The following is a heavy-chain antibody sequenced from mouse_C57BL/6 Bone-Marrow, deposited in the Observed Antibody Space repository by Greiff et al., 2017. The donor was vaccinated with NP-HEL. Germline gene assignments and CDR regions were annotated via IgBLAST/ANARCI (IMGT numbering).Heavy chain of an antibody. Sequence: QVQLQQPGAELVKPGASVKLSCKASGYTFTSYWMHWVKQRPGRGLEWIGRIDPNSGGTKYNEKFKGKATLTVDKPSSTAYMQLSSLTSEDSAVYNCAIRQLRLQAWFAYWGQGTLVTVSA. V-gene: IGHV1-72*01. CDR2: IDPNSGGT. D-gene: IGHD3-2*02. CDR3: AIRQLRLQAWFAY. CDR1: GYTFTSYW. J-gene: IGHJ3*01.